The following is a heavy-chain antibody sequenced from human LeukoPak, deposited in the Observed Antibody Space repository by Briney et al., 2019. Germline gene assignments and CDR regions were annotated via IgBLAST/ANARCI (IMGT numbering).Heavy chain of an antibody. CDR1: GGSISSGGYY. V-gene: IGHV4-31*03. CDR3: AREHTGYCSGGSCYYFDY. J-gene: IGHJ4*02. CDR2: IYYSGST. D-gene: IGHD2-15*01. Sequence: RASQTLSLTCTVSGGSISSGGYYRSWIRQHPGKGLEWIGYIYYSGSTYYNPSLKSRVTISVDTSKNQFSLKLSSVTAADTAVYYCAREHTGYCSGGSCYYFDYWGQGTLVTVSS.